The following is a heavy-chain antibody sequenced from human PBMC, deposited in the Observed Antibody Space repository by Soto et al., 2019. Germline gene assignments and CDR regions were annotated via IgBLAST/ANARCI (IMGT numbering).Heavy chain of an antibody. V-gene: IGHV4-39*01. CDR2: IYYSGNA. CDR1: GATINRGSYY. Sequence: QLQLQESGPGLVKPPETLSLTCSVSGATINRGSYYWGWDRQPPGKGLEWIGSIYYSGNAYYSPSLKNRLTISVDTSKNQFSLKVNSVTSADTAVYYCVRASTLDYWGQGILVTVSS. J-gene: IGHJ4*02. CDR3: VRASTLDY.